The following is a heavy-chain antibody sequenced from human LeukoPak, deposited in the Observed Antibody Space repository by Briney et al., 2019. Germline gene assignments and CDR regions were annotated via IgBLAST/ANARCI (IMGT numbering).Heavy chain of an antibody. J-gene: IGHJ4*02. V-gene: IGHV1-69-2*01. D-gene: IGHD5-24*01. Sequence: ASVKISCKVSGYTFTDYHLHWVQQAPGKELEWMGSVDPEEAETIYAEKFQGRVTISADTSRNTAYMELSRLRSDDTAVYYCARQWEDGYNALIDYWGQGTLVTVSS. CDR3: ARQWEDGYNALIDY. CDR2: VDPEEAET. CDR1: GYTFTDYH.